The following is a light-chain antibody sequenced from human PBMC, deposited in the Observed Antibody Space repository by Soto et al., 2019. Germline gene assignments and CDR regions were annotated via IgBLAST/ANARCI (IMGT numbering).Light chain of an antibody. J-gene: IGKJ3*01. CDR3: QQSYSTPGFT. Sequence: DIQMPQSPSSLSASVGDRVTITCRASQSISSYLNWYQQKPGKAPKLLIYAASSLQSGVPSRFSGSGSGTDFTLTISSLQPEDFATYYCQQSYSTPGFTFGPGTKVDIK. CDR2: AAS. CDR1: QSISSY. V-gene: IGKV1-39*01.